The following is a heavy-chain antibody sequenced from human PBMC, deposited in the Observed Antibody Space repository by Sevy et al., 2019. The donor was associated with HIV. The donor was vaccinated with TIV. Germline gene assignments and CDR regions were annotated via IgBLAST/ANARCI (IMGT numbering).Heavy chain of an antibody. CDR3: AKEDVAVAGVFDY. V-gene: IGHV3-23*01. CDR2: VSGTGGST. Sequence: GGCLRLSCAASRFIFSRYAMSWVRQAPGKGLEWVSAVSGTGGSTFYADSVKGRFTISRDNSKNTLFLQMNSLRAEDTATYYCAKEDVAVAGVFDYWGQGALVTVSS. J-gene: IGHJ4*02. CDR1: RFIFSRYA. D-gene: IGHD6-19*01.